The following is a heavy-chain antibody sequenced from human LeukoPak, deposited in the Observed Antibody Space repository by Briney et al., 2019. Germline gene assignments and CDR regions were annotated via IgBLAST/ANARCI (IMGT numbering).Heavy chain of an antibody. CDR1: GGSISSSSYY. CDR2: IYYSGST. Sequence: SETLSLTCTVSGGSISSSSYYWGWIRQPPGKGLEWIGSIYYSGSTYYNPSLKSRVTISVDTSKNQLSLKLSSVTAADTAVYYCARGQRGYYDSSGYYFAWGQGTLVTVSS. CDR3: ARGQRGYYDSSGYYFA. D-gene: IGHD3-22*01. V-gene: IGHV4-39*01. J-gene: IGHJ5*02.